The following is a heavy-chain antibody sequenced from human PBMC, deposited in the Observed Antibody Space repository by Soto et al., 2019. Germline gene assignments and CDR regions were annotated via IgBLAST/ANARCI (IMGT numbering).Heavy chain of an antibody. V-gene: IGHV4-59*08. CDR3: ARRYGVYFDY. D-gene: IGHD4-17*01. J-gene: IGHJ4*02. CDR1: GGSISSYY. Sequence: SETLSLTCTVSGGSISSYYWSWIRQPPGKGLGWIGYIYYSGSTNYNPSLKSRVTISVDTSKNQFSLKLSSVTAADTAVYYCARRYGVYFDYWGQGTLVTVSS. CDR2: IYYSGST.